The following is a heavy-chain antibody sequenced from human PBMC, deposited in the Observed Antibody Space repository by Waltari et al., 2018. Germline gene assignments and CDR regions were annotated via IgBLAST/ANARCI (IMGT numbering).Heavy chain of an antibody. V-gene: IGHV1-69*11. Sequence: QVQLVQSGAEVKKPGSSVKVSCKASGGTFSTYVITWVRQAPGQGFEWMGGIIPILETPNYEQKFQGRVAMTADESTNTAYMELSSLRSEDTAVYYCANCGGDCYNFLHWGHGTLVTVSS. CDR2: IIPILETP. CDR1: GGTFSTYV. J-gene: IGHJ1*01. CDR3: ANCGGDCYNFLH. D-gene: IGHD2-21*01.